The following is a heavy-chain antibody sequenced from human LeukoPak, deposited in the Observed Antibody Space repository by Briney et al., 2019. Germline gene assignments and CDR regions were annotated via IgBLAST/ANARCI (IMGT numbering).Heavy chain of an antibody. CDR1: GGYFSGYY. Sequence: PSETLSLTCAVYGGYFSGYYWSWIRQPPGKGLEWIGEINHSGSTNYNPSLKSRVTISVDTSKNQFSLRLSSVTAADTAVYYCAKYRPPRLWGQGTPVTVSS. CDR2: INHSGST. V-gene: IGHV4-34*01. D-gene: IGHD2-2*01. CDR3: AKYRPPRL. J-gene: IGHJ4*02.